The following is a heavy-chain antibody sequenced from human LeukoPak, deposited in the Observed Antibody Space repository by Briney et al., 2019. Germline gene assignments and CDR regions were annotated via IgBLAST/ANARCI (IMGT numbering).Heavy chain of an antibody. J-gene: IGHJ4*02. Sequence: SETLSLTCTVSGGSISSYYWSWIRQPPGKGLEWIGYIYYSGSTNYNPSLKSRVTISVDTSKNQFSLRLSSVTAADTAVYYCARVKATRPHYFGCWGQGTLVTVSS. D-gene: IGHD1-1*01. CDR1: GGSISSYY. CDR3: ARVKATRPHYFGC. CDR2: IYYSGST. V-gene: IGHV4-59*08.